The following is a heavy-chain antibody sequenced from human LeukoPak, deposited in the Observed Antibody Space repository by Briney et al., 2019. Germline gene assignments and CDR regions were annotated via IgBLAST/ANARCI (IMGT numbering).Heavy chain of an antibody. CDR2: ISGSGGST. CDR3: AKDLRTQVVITLLSA. CDR1: GFTFSSYA. V-gene: IGHV3-23*01. J-gene: IGHJ5*02. Sequence: PGGSLRLSCAASGFTFSSYAMSWVRRAPGKGLEWDSGISGSGGSTYYADSVKGRFTISRDNSKNTLYLQMNSLRAEDTAVYYCAKDLRTQVVITLLSAWGQGTLVTVSS. D-gene: IGHD3-3*01.